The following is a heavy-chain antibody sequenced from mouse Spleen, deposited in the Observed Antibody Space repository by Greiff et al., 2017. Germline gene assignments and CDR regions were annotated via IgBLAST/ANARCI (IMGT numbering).Heavy chain of an antibody. V-gene: IGHV1-69*01. CDR1: GYTFTSYW. J-gene: IGHJ3*01. Sequence: QVQLQQSGAELVMPGASVKLSCKASGYTFTSYWMHWVKQRPGQGLEWIGEIDPSDSYTNYNQKFKGKATLTVDKSSSTAYMQLSSLTSEDSAVYDCARSGSGTRRFGYWGQGTLVTVSP. CDR2: IDPSDSYT. CDR3: ARSGSGTRRFGY. D-gene: IGHD4-1*01.